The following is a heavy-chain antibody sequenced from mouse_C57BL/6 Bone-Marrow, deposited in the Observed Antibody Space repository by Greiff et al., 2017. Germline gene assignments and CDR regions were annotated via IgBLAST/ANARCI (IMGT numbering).Heavy chain of an antibody. D-gene: IGHD1-1*01. V-gene: IGHV1-50*01. Sequence: QVQLQHSGAELVKPGASVKLSCKASGYTFTSYWMQWVKQRPGQGLEWIGEIDPSDSYTNYNQKFKGKATLTVDTSSSTAYMQLSSLTSEDSAVYYCAREYYGSSSWFAYWGQGTLVTVSA. CDR1: GYTFTSYW. CDR3: AREYYGSSSWFAY. CDR2: IDPSDSYT. J-gene: IGHJ3*01.